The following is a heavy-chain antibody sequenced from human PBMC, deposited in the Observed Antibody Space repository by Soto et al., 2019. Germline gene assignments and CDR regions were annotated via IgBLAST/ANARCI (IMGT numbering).Heavy chain of an antibody. D-gene: IGHD3-16*02. CDR3: TRVAGNWGYVWGSYRTYFDY. V-gene: IGHV1-18*01. Sequence: QVPLVQSGAEVKKPGASVKVSCKASGYTFTSYGISWVRQAPGQGLEWMGWISAYNGNTNYAQKLQGRVTMNTDTSTSTAYMELRSLRSDDTAVYYCTRVAGNWGYVWGSYRTYFDYWGQGTLVTVAS. CDR1: GYTFTSYG. J-gene: IGHJ4*02. CDR2: ISAYNGNT.